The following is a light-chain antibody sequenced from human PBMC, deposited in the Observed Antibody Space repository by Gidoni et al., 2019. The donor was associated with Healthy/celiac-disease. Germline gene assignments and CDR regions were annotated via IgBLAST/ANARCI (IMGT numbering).Light chain of an antibody. CDR2: DAS. J-gene: IGKJ1*01. Sequence: LVLTQSPATLSLSPGERPTLSSRTSQSVSSYLAWYQQKPGQATRRLIYDASNRATGIPARFSGSGSGTDFTLTISSLEPEDFAVYYCQQRSNLWTFXQXTKVXIK. CDR1: QSVSSY. V-gene: IGKV3-11*01. CDR3: QQRSNLWT.